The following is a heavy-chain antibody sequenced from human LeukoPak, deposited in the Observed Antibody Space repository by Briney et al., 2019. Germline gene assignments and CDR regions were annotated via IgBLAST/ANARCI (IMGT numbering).Heavy chain of an antibody. V-gene: IGHV3-23*01. Sequence: QPGGSLRLSCAASGFTFSSYAMSWVRQAPGKGLEWVSAISGSGGTTYYTGSVKGRFTISRDNSKNTLYLQMNSLRSEDTAVYYCARGNEVENAGTDAFDIWGQGTMVTVSS. CDR3: ARGNEVENAGTDAFDI. CDR1: GFTFSSYA. D-gene: IGHD1-1*01. J-gene: IGHJ3*02. CDR2: ISGSGGTT.